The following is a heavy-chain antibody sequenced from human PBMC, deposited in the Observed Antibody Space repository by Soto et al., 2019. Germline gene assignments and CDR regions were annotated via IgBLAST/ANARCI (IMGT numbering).Heavy chain of an antibody. J-gene: IGHJ4*02. V-gene: IGHV1-8*01. D-gene: IGHD3-10*01. CDR2: MNPNSGNT. CDR1: GYTFTSYD. Sequence: QVQLVQSGAEVKKPGASVKVSCKASGYTFTSYDINWVRQATGQGLEWMGWMNPNSGNTGYAQKFQGRVTMTRNTSISTAYMELSSLRSEDTAVYYCARAVPHYYGSGSYADYWGQGTLVTVSS. CDR3: ARAVPHYYGSGSYADY.